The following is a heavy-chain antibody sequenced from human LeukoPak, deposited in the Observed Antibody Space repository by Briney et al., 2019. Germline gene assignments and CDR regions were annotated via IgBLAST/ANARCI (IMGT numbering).Heavy chain of an antibody. CDR2: ISSTTSYI. J-gene: IGHJ4*02. CDR1: GFTFSNYT. Sequence: GGSLRLSCAASGFTFSNYTMNWVRQAPGKGLEWISSISSTTSYIYYADSVKGRFTISRDNAKNSLYLQMNSLRAEDTAVYYCARETFYYDNTGHYYSTFEDYWGQGTQVTVSS. D-gene: IGHD3-22*01. V-gene: IGHV3-21*01. CDR3: ARETFYYDNTGHYYSTFEDY.